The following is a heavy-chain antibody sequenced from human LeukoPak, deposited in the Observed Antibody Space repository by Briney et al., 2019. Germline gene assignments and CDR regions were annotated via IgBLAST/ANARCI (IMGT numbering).Heavy chain of an antibody. CDR2: IYYSGST. J-gene: IGHJ6*02. V-gene: IGHV4-59*01. Sequence: PSETLSLTGTVSGGSISSYYWSWIRQPPGKGLEWIGYIYYSGSTNYNPSLKSRVTISVDTSKNQFSLKLSSVTAADTAVYYCAYGMDVWGQGTTVTVSS. CDR3: AYGMDV. CDR1: GGSISSYY.